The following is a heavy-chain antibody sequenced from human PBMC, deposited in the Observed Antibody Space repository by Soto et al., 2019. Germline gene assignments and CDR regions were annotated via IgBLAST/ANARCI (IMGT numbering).Heavy chain of an antibody. CDR3: AREIYGANFDY. D-gene: IGHD4-17*01. Sequence: VQLVESGGGVVQPGRSLRLSCAASGFTFSSYGMHWVRQAPGKGLEWVAVIWYDGSNKYYADSVKGRFTISRDNSKNTLYLQMNSLRAEDTAVYYCAREIYGANFDYWGQGTLVTVSS. V-gene: IGHV3-33*01. J-gene: IGHJ4*02. CDR1: GFTFSSYG. CDR2: IWYDGSNK.